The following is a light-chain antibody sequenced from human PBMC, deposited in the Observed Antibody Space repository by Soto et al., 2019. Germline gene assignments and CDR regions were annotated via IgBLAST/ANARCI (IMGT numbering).Light chain of an antibody. V-gene: IGLV4-69*02. CDR2: LNSDGSY. J-gene: IGLJ3*02. Sequence: QPVLTQPPSASASLGASVKLTCTLTTAHSSDAIAWHQQQPEKGPRYLMKLNSDGSYNKGDGIPDRFSGSSSGAERYLTISSLQSDDEADYYCQTWGDGIRVFGGGTQLTVL. CDR3: QTWGDGIRV. CDR1: TAHSSDA.